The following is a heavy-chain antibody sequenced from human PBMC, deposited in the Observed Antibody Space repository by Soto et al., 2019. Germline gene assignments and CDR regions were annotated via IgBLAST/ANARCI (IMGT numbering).Heavy chain of an antibody. CDR2: IYYSGST. CDR3: ARRQIHCSSTSCSAYFDY. D-gene: IGHD2-2*01. J-gene: IGHJ4*02. V-gene: IGHV4-59*08. Sequence: QVQLQESGPGLVKPSETLSLTCTVSGGSISSYYWSWIRQPPGKGLEWIGYIYYSGSTNYNPSLKSRVTISVDTSKNQFSLKLSSVTAADTAVYYCARRQIHCSSTSCSAYFDYWGQGTLVTVSS. CDR1: GGSISSYY.